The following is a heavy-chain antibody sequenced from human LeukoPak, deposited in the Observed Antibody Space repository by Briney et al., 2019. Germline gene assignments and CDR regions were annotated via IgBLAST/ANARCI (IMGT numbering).Heavy chain of an antibody. CDR3: AIDLGNTLRYFDL. Sequence: SGSTNYNPSLKSRVTISVDTSQNQFSLKLSSLTAADTAVYYCAIDLGNTLRYFDLWGRGTLVTVSS. CDR2: SGST. V-gene: IGHV4-34*01. D-gene: IGHD2-2*02. J-gene: IGHJ2*01.